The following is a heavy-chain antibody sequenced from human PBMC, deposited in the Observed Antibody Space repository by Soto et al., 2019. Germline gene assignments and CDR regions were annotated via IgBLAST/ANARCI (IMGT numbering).Heavy chain of an antibody. Sequence: GSLRLSCAASGFTFSSYAMHWVRQAPGKGLEWVAVISYDGSNKYYADSVKGRFTISRDNSKNTLYLQMNSLRAEDTAVYYCARDGGYSYGWDYYYYGMDVWGHATTVTVS. V-gene: IGHV3-30-3*01. J-gene: IGHJ6*02. CDR2: ISYDGSNK. CDR1: GFTFSSYA. CDR3: ARDGGYSYGWDYYYYGMDV. D-gene: IGHD5-18*01.